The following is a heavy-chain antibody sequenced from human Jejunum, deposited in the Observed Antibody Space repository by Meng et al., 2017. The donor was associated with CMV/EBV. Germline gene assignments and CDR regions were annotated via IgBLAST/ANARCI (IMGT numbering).Heavy chain of an antibody. D-gene: IGHD2-15*01. V-gene: IGHV1-8*01. CDR2: MNPNNGNT. CDR3: ASHQQFCSGGSCYSLGYYYGMDV. J-gene: IGHJ6*02. Sequence: NWVRQAPGQGLEWMGWMNPNNGNTGYAQKFQGRFTMTWNTSISTAYMELSSLRFEDTAIYYCASHQQFCSGGSCYSLGYYYGMDVWGQGTTVTVSS.